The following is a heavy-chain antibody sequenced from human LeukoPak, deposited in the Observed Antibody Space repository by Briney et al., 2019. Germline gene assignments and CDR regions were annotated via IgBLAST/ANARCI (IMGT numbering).Heavy chain of an antibody. CDR1: GFTFSSFT. CDR3: ARDYQDWVY. D-gene: IGHD3/OR15-3a*01. Sequence: GGSLRLSCAASGFTFSSFTMNWVRQAPGKGLEWVSSISSSGTYIYYADSVMGRFTISRDNAKNSLYLQMNSLRAEDTAVYYCARDYQDWVYWGQGTLVTISS. V-gene: IGHV3-21*01. J-gene: IGHJ4*02. CDR2: ISSSGTYI.